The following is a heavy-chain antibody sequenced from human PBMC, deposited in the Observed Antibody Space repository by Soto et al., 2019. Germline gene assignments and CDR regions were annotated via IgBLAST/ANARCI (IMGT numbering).Heavy chain of an antibody. CDR3: GRDLASNANCIDP. V-gene: IGHV4-30-4*02. CDR1: GDYIHDGGYY. D-gene: IGHD2-2*01. CDR2: IYYTGKT. Sequence: SDTLSLTCSYSGDYIHDGGYYCTGFRQRPGKGLELMGYIYYTGKTYYNPSLKSRLTMSAHRSKNQFSLRLTSVTAADTAVYFCGRDLASNANCIDPWGQGTLVTVSA. J-gene: IGHJ5*02.